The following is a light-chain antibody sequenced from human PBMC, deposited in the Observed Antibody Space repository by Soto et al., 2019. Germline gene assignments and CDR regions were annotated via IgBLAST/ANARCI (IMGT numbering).Light chain of an antibody. CDR2: GAS. Sequence: AIQLTQSPSSLSASVGDRVTLTCRTSQGISSALAWFQQKPGKSPKLLIYGASTLEGGVPSRFSGSGSGTEFTLTISSLQPEDFATYYCLQHNSYPWTFGQGTKVDIK. J-gene: IGKJ1*01. CDR3: LQHNSYPWT. CDR1: QGISSA. V-gene: IGKV1-13*02.